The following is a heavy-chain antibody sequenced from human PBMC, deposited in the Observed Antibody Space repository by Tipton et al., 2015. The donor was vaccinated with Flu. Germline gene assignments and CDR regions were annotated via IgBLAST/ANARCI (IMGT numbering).Heavy chain of an antibody. V-gene: IGHV4-61*02. Sequence: LRLSCTVSGGSISSSSYYWSWIRQPAGKGLEWIGRMYTSGSTNYNPSLKSRVTISVDTSRNQFYLKLSSVTAADTAVYYCARIRWEMSTVITDWYFDLWRRVTLVTVSS. D-gene: IGHD4-11*01. CDR2: MYTSGST. CDR3: ARIRWEMSTVITDWYFDL. CDR1: GGSISSSSYY. J-gene: IGHJ2*01.